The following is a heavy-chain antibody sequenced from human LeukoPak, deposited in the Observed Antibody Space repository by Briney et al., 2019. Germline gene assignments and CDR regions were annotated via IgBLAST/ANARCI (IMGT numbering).Heavy chain of an antibody. V-gene: IGHV1-18*04. J-gene: IGHJ4*02. Sequence: GASVKVSCKASGYTVTSYYMHWVRQAPGQGLEGMGWISTYNGNTDYAQKVQGRVTMTTDTSTSTAYMELRSLRSDDTAVYYCARELRPRVGAIMPFDYWGQGTLVTVSS. CDR1: GYTVTSYY. CDR3: ARELRPRVGAIMPFDY. D-gene: IGHD1-26*01. CDR2: ISTYNGNT.